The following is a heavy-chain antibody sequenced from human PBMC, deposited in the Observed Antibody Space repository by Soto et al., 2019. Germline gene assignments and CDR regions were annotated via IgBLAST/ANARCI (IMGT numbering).Heavy chain of an antibody. Sequence: ASVKVSCKASGYTFTSYAMHWVRQAPGQRLEWMGWINAGNGNTKYSQKFQGRVTITRDTSASTAYMELSSLRSEDTAVYYCARATSSAHYSNHPFAYWGQGTLVTVSS. CDR1: GYTFTSYA. D-gene: IGHD4-4*01. CDR2: INAGNGNT. V-gene: IGHV1-3*01. J-gene: IGHJ4*02. CDR3: ARATSSAHYSNHPFAY.